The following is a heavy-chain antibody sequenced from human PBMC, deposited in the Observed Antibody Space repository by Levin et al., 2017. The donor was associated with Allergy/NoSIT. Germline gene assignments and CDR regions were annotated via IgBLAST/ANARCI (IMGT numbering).Heavy chain of an antibody. D-gene: IGHD3-22*01. CDR1: GFTFSSYG. CDR2: IWYDGSNK. V-gene: IGHV3-33*01. CDR3: ARDFYYDSSGYYSLDY. Sequence: PGGSLRLSCAASGFTFSSYGMHWVRQAPGKGLEWVAVIWYDGSNKYYADSVKGRFTISRDNSKNTLYLQMNSLRAEDTAVYYCARDFYYDSSGYYSLDYWGQGTLVTVSS. J-gene: IGHJ4*02.